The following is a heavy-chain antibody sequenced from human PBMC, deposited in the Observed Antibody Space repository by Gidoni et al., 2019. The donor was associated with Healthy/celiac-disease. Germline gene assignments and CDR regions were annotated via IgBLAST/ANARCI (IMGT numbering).Heavy chain of an antibody. CDR3: ARTLGWIQQLVLLSRFDP. Sequence: QVQLQQSGPGLVKPSQTLSLTCSISGDSVSSNSAAWNWIRQSPSRGLEWLGRTYYRSKWYNYYAVSVKRRITINPDTSKNQFSLQLNSVTPEDTAVYYCARTLGWIQQLVLLSRFDPWGQGTLVTVSS. CDR2: TYYRSKWYN. V-gene: IGHV6-1*01. D-gene: IGHD6-13*01. J-gene: IGHJ5*02. CDR1: GDSVSSNSAA.